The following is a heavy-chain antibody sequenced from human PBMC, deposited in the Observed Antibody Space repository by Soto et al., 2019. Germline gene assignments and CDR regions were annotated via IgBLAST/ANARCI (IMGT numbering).Heavy chain of an antibody. CDR3: AKDIEGRGATTGNDAFDI. J-gene: IGHJ3*02. V-gene: IGHV3-23*01. D-gene: IGHD6-13*01. Sequence: EVQLLESGGGLVQPGGSLRLSCVGSEFTFRNYAMNWVRQAPGEGPEWVSVISSSGDTTYYADSVKGRFSTSRDNLKNTLNLQMNSLRVEDTAIYYCAKDIEGRGATTGNDAFDIWGQGTMVTVSS. CDR1: EFTFRNYA. CDR2: ISSSGDTT.